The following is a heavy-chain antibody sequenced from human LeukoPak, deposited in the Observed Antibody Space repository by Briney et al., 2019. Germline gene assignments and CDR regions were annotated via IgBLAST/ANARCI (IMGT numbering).Heavy chain of an antibody. D-gene: IGHD3-22*01. CDR1: GFTFSNYW. CDR2: IKEDGSVK. V-gene: IGHV3-7*04. CDR3: ARNRYYYDPSSPYIDF. J-gene: IGHJ4*02. Sequence: GGSLRLSCAASGFTFSNYWMSWVRQAPGKGLEWVANIKEDGSVKYYVDSVKGRFTISRDNAEKSLYLQLNSLRADDTAVYYCARNRYYYDPSSPYIDFWGQGTLVIVSS.